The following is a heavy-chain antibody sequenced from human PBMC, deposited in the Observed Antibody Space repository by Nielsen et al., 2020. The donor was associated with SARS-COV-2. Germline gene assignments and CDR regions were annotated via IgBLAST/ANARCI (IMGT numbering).Heavy chain of an antibody. D-gene: IGHD5-18*01. CDR2: IYYSGST. Sequence: WIRQPPGKGLEWIGSIYYSGSTYYNPPLKSRVTISVDTSKNQFSLKLSSVTAADTAVYYCALCSYGSKAQVDYWGQGTLVTVSS. CDR3: ALCSYGSKAQVDY. V-gene: IGHV4-39*01. J-gene: IGHJ4*02.